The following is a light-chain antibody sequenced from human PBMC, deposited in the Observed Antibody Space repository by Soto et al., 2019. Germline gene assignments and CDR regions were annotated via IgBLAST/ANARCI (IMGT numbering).Light chain of an antibody. J-gene: IGKJ4*01. CDR2: GAS. V-gene: IGKV3-15*01. CDR3: QEYNNWRPIT. Sequence: IVMTQSPATLSVSPGERATLSCRASQSIGSKLAWYQQKPGQAPRLLIYGASARATGIPVRFSGSGSGTEFTLTITSLQSEDFAVYYCQEYNNWRPITFGGGTKVEIK. CDR1: QSIGSK.